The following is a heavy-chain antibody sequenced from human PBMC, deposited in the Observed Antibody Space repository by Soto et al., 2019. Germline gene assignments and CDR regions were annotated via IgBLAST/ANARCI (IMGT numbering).Heavy chain of an antibody. Sequence: QVQLVQSGAEEMKPGASVKVSCKASGYTLTRYSIHWVRQAPGQRLEWMGWINAGNGNTNFSQKFQGRLTITRDTSASTADMELRGLRSEDTAVYYCAILGTYYFDNSDNYFDFWGQGTLVTVSS. V-gene: IGHV1-3*05. CDR2: INAGNGNT. J-gene: IGHJ4*02. D-gene: IGHD3-22*01. CDR1: GYTLTRYS. CDR3: AILGTYYFDNSDNYFDF.